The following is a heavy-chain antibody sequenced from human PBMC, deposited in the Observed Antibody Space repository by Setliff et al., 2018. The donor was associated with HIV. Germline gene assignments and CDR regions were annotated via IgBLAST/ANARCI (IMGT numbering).Heavy chain of an antibody. CDR1: GGTFSSYA. J-gene: IGHJ4*02. D-gene: IGHD3-22*01. V-gene: IGHV1-69*10. Sequence: GASVKVSCKASGGTFSSYAISWVRQAPGQGLECMGGIIPILGIANYAQKFQGRVTITADKSTSTAYMELSSLRCEDTAVYYCARDLVMSGYSSGYYYSTEYYFDYWGQGTLVTVSS. CDR2: IIPILGIA. CDR3: ARDLVMSGYSSGYYYSTEYYFDY.